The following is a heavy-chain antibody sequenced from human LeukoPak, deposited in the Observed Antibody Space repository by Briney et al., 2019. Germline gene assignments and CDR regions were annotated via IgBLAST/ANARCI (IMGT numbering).Heavy chain of an antibody. J-gene: IGHJ4*02. CDR3: ARGPHTGVNYYDSSGYYY. CDR2: INQSGST. D-gene: IGHD3-22*01. V-gene: IGHV4-34*01. CDR1: GGSFSGYY. Sequence: SETLSLTSAVYGGSFSGYYWSWIRQPPGKGLEWIGEINQSGSTNYNPSLKSRVTISVDTSKNQFSLKLSSVTAADTAVYYCARGPHTGVNYYDSSGYYYWGQGTLVTVSS.